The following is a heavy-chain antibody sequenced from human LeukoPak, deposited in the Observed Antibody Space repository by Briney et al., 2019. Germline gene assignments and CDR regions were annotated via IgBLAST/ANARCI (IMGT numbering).Heavy chain of an antibody. Sequence: SVKVSCKASGGTFTSYAISWVRQAPGQGLEWMGGIIPIFGTANYAQKFQGRVTITADESTSTAYMELSSLRSEDTAVYYCARSVGWGSCSDYWGQGTLVTVSS. CDR3: ARSVGWGSCSDY. CDR2: IIPIFGTA. J-gene: IGHJ4*02. D-gene: IGHD2-15*01. CDR1: GGTFTSYA. V-gene: IGHV1-69*13.